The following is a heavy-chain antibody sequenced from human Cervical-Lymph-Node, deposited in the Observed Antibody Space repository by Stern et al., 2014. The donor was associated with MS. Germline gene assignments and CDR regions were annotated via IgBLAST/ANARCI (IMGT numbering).Heavy chain of an antibody. J-gene: IGHJ4*02. CDR1: GVSITSSSFY. CDR2: IYVRGHT. D-gene: IGHD3-22*01. Sequence: QVQLQESDPGLVTPSQTLSLTCTVSGVSITSSSFYWTWIRQPAGKGLEWIGRIYVRGHTDYNPSLKGRVTMSLDASKNQCSLELTSVTADDTAVYYCARQAGYYDNSAYYNYWGQGTLVTVSS. V-gene: IGHV4-61*02. CDR3: ARQAGYYDNSAYYNY.